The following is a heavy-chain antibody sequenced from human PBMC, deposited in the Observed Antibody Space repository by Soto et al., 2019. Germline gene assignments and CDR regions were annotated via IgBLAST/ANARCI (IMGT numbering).Heavy chain of an antibody. CDR3: TTDIKYSPLDAFDS. D-gene: IGHD5-12*01. Sequence: SETLSLTCTVSGGSISSGDYYWSWIRQPPGKGLEWIGYIYDSGSTYYNSSLKSRVNITLDTSKNQFSLKLTSVTAADTAVYYCTTDIKYSPLDAFDSWGQATMVTVSS. CDR2: IYDSGST. V-gene: IGHV4-30-4*01. J-gene: IGHJ3*02. CDR1: GGSISSGDYY.